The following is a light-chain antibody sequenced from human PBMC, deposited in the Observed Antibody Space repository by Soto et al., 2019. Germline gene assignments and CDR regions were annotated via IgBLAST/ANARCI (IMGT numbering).Light chain of an antibody. V-gene: IGLV1-44*01. CDR2: SNY. Sequence: QSVVTQPPSASGTPGQRVTISCSGSSSNIGPNSVNWYQQLPGTAPKLLIYSNYQRPSGVPDRFSGSKSGTSASLAISGLQSEDEADYYCAAWDDSLDAYVFATGTKLTVL. CDR3: AAWDDSLDAYV. CDR1: SSNIGPNS. J-gene: IGLJ1*01.